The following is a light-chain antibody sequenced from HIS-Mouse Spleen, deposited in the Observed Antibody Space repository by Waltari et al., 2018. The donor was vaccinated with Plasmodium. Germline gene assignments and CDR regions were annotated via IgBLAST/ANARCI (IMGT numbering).Light chain of an antibody. J-gene: IGLJ2*01. Sequence: QSALTQPASVSGSPGQSITISCTGTSSDVGSSNLVSWYQQHPGKAPKLMIYAGSKPPSGVSNRFSGSKSGNTASLTISGLQAEDEADYYCCSYAGSSTFVVFGGGTKLTVL. CDR2: AGS. CDR1: SSDVGSSNL. V-gene: IGLV2-23*03. CDR3: CSYAGSSTFVV.